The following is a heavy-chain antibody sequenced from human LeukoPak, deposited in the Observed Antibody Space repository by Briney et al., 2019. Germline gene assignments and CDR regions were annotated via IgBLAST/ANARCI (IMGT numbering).Heavy chain of an antibody. CDR2: IKQDGSGK. J-gene: IGHJ5*02. CDR3: TRDFDP. CDR1: GLSFGNYW. V-gene: IGHV3-7*01. Sequence: SGGSLRLSCVASGLSFGNYWMDWVRQAPGKGLEWVGNIKQDGSGKYYVDSVKGRFTISRDNAKNSLYLDMNSLRVEDTAIYYCTRDFDPWGQGTLVTVSS.